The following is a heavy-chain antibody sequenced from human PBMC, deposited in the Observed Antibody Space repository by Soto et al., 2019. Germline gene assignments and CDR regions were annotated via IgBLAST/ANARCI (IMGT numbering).Heavy chain of an antibody. CDR1: GGTFSSYA. CDR2: IIPIFGTA. V-gene: IGHV1-69*13. CDR3: ARDESGYSYGSYGDYYYYYGMDV. D-gene: IGHD5-18*01. Sequence: SVKVSCKASGGTFSSYAISWVRQAPGQGLEWMGGIIPIFGTANYAQKFQGRVTITADESTSTAYMELSSLRSEDTAVYYCARDESGYSYGSYGDYYYYYGMDVWGQGTTVTVSS. J-gene: IGHJ6*02.